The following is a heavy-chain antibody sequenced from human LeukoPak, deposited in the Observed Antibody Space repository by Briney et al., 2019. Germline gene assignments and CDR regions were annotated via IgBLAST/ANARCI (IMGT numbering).Heavy chain of an antibody. V-gene: IGHV1-24*01. CDR2: FDPEDGET. D-gene: IGHD3-22*01. J-gene: IGHJ3*02. CDR3: ATLYDSSGYLAFDI. CDR1: GYTLTELS. Sequence: GASVKLSCKVSGYTLTELSMHWVRQAPGKGLEWMGGFDPEDGETIYAQKFQGRVTMTEDTSTDTAYMELSSLRSEDTAVYYCATLYDSSGYLAFDIWGQGTMVTVSS.